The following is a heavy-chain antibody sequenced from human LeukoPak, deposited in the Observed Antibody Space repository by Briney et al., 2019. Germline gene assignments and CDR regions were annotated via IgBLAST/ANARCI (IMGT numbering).Heavy chain of an antibody. CDR2: IFHSGTT. V-gene: IGHV4-34*12. CDR3: ARDQWLLRGGDHDAFDI. D-gene: IGHD6-19*01. J-gene: IGHJ3*02. Sequence: PSETLSLTCAVYGGSFSDYYWTWIRQPPGKGLEWIGDIFHSGTTNYNPSLKSRVTISVDKSKNQFSLRLRSVTAADTAVYYCARDQWLLRGGDHDAFDIWGQGTMVTVSS. CDR1: GGSFSDYY.